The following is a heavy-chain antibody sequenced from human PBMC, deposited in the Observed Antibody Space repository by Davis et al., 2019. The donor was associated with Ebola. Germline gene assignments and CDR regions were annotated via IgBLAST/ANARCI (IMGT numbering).Heavy chain of an antibody. CDR2: GNT. V-gene: IGHV4-34*01. Sequence: GNTRYNPSLKSRVTMAIDTSKNQFSLKLSSVTAADTAVYYCARGIDIWGQGTMVTVSS. J-gene: IGHJ3*02. CDR3: ARGIDI.